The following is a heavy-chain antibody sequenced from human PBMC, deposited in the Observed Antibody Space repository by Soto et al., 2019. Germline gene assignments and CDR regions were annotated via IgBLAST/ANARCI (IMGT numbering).Heavy chain of an antibody. J-gene: IGHJ4*02. D-gene: IGHD3-22*01. CDR3: ARDPVYYYDSSGYFG. V-gene: IGHV5-10-1*01. CDR1: GYSFTSYW. Sequence: GESLKISCKGSGYSFTSYWISWVRQMPGKGLEWMGRIDPSDSYTNYSPSFQGHVTISADKSISTAYLQWSSLKASDTAVYYCARDPVYYYDSSGYFGWGQGTLVTVSS. CDR2: IDPSDSYT.